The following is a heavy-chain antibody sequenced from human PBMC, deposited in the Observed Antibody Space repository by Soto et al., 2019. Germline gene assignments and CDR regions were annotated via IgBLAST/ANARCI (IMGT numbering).Heavy chain of an antibody. J-gene: IGHJ4*02. Sequence: ASETLSLTCAVYGGSFRGNYWSWIRQPPGKGLEWIGEINHSGSSNYNPSLKSRVSISVDMSKSQFSLKVSSVTAADTAMYYCARKGGFGEFYWGQGTLVTVSS. CDR1: GGSFRGNY. CDR3: ARKGGFGEFY. CDR2: INHSGSS. D-gene: IGHD3-10*01. V-gene: IGHV4-34*01.